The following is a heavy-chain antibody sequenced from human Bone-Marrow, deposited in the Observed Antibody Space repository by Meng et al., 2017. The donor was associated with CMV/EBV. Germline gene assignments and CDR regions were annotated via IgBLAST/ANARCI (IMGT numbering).Heavy chain of an antibody. Sequence: GSLRLSCTVSGGSISSSGYYWGWIRQPPGKGLEWIGSIYYSGTTYYNPSLKSRVTISVDTSKNQFSLKLSSVTAADTAVYYCARGRSTMVRGVIIDYWGQGTLVTVSS. V-gene: IGHV4-39*07. CDR1: GGSISSSGYY. CDR2: IYYSGTT. CDR3: ARGRSTMVRGVIIDY. J-gene: IGHJ4*02. D-gene: IGHD3-10*01.